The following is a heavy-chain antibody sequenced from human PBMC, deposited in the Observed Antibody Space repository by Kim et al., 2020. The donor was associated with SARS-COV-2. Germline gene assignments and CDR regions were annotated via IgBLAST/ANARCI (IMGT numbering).Heavy chain of an antibody. V-gene: IGHV3-33*01. J-gene: IGHJ6*02. CDR1: GFTFSSSG. CDR2: IWYDGSNK. D-gene: IGHD2-15*01. Sequence: GGSLRLSCAASGFTFSSSGMHWVRQAPGKGLEWVAVIWYDGSNKYYADSVKGRFTISRDNSKNTLYLQMNSLRAEDTAVYYCAREGYCSGGSCYSDYYSGMDVWGQGTTVTVSS. CDR3: AREGYCSGGSCYSDYYSGMDV.